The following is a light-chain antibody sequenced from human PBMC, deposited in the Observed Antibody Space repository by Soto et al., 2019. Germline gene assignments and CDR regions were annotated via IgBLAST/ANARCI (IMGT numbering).Light chain of an antibody. CDR3: QQYGISPRT. V-gene: IGKV3-20*01. CDR1: QSVTSNY. CDR2: GVS. Sequence: EIVLTQSTGTLSLSPGERATLSCRASQSVTSNYLAWYQQKPGQAPRLLIYGVSSRATGIPDRFSGSGSGTDFTLTISRLEPEDFAVYYCQQYGISPRTFGQ. J-gene: IGKJ1*01.